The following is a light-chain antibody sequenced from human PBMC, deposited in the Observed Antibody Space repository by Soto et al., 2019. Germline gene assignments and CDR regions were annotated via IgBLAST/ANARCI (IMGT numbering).Light chain of an antibody. CDR1: QIFRGL. J-gene: IGKJ5*01. V-gene: IGKV3-11*01. CDR3: QQRHMCPIT. Sequence: VLTQSPVTLSLSPGARATLSCMAIQIFRGLLGWQQQQPGQAPRLLIYDAYSSATGIPRRFSGSGSGTVFTLTISSLEPEDSAVYYCQQRHMCPITFGQGTRLEIK. CDR2: DAY.